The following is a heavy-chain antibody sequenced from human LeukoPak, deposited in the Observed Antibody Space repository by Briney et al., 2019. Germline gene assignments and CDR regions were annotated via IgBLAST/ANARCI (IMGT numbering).Heavy chain of an antibody. CDR3: ARDVYYYGSGSYFLDY. J-gene: IGHJ4*02. D-gene: IGHD3-10*01. CDR2: IYYSGST. CDR1: GDSISTSNSY. Sequence: SETLSLTCTVSGDSISTSNSYWGWIRQPPGKGLEWIGSIYYSGSTNYNPSLKSRVTISVDKSKNQFSLKLSSVPAADTAVYYCARDVYYYGSGSYFLDYWGQGTLVTVSS. V-gene: IGHV4-39*07.